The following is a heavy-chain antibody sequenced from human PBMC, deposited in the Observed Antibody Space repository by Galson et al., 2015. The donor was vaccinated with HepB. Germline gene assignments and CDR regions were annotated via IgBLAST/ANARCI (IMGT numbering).Heavy chain of an antibody. D-gene: IGHD1-7*01. V-gene: IGHV1-18*01. Sequence: SVKVSCKASGYDFNKYGLCWVRQAPGQRPEWMGWVSGYDGSANYSPKLQGRVTMTTQTSTGTAYMEMSSLGSDDTAVYYCARDSRLELQLNNYYSYGMDVWGQGTAIIVS. CDR1: GYDFNKYG. CDR2: VSGYDGSA. J-gene: IGHJ6*02. CDR3: ARDSRLELQLNNYYSYGMDV.